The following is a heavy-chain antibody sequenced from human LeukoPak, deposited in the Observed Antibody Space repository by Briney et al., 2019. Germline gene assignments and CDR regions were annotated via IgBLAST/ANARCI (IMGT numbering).Heavy chain of an antibody. CDR2: INYSGST. CDR1: GGSFSGYY. D-gene: IGHD5-12*01. J-gene: IGHJ4*02. CDR3: ARDGYSGNDGL. Sequence: PSETLSLTCAVYGGSFSGYYWSWIRQPPGKGLEWIGEINYSGSTKYNPSLKSRVTISVDTSKNQFSLKLSSVTAADTAVYYCARDGYSGNDGLWGQGTLVTVSS. V-gene: IGHV4-34*01.